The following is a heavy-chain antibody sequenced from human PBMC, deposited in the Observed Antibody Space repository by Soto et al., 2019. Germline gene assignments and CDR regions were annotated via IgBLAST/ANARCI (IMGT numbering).Heavy chain of an antibody. CDR1: GFSFSSFA. V-gene: IGHV3-30*01. Sequence: QVQLVESGGGVVQPGKSLRLSCAASGFSFSSFAMHWVRQAPGKGLEWVALITYNGNKEFYADSVKGRFTISRDNSKNTLDLQMNSLRREDTALYLCVREESIGYGSTWFQPGYWGQGALVTVSS. CDR3: VREESIGYGSTWFQPGY. J-gene: IGHJ4*02. CDR2: ITYNGNKE. D-gene: IGHD6-13*01.